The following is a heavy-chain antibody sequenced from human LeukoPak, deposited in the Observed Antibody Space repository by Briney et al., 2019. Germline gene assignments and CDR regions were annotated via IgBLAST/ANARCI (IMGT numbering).Heavy chain of an antibody. CDR1: GFTFSNYW. CDR3: ARDQGSMIVVRTPNWYSDL. V-gene: IGHV3-7*01. Sequence: GGSLRLSCAASGFTFSNYWMSWVRQAPGKGLEWLANINQDGSEMYYVDLVKGRLIIPSDNGKNSQYLQINSLRADDTAVYYCARDQGSMIVVRTPNWYSDLWGRGTLVTVSS. CDR2: INQDGSEM. D-gene: IGHD3-22*01. J-gene: IGHJ2*01.